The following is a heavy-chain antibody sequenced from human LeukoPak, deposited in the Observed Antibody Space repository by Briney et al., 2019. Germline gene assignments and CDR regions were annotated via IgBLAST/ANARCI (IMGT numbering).Heavy chain of an antibody. CDR2: INAYNGNT. J-gene: IGHJ4*02. V-gene: IGHV1-18*01. Sequence: GASAKVSCKTSGYTFTYYVISWVRRAPGQGLEWMGWINAYNGNTNDAQKFQGRVTMTTDTSTSTAYMELRSLRSDDTAVYYCARGEKPYDYWGQGTLVSVSS. D-gene: IGHD1-26*01. CDR3: ARGEKPYDY. CDR1: GYTFTYYV.